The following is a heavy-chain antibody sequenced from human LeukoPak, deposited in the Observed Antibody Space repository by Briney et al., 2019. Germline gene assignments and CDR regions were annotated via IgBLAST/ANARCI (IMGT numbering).Heavy chain of an antibody. CDR2: SRSKVNSYTT. J-gene: IGHJ4*02. CDR3: AWGDAYCSGDCFSD. CDR1: GFTFSDHN. D-gene: IGHD2-21*02. Sequence: PGGSLRLSCAASGFTFSDHNIYWIRQAPGKGLEWIGRSRSKVNSYTTDYAASVRDRFTISRDESKSSVFLQMNGLKTEDTAVYYCAWGDAYCSGDCFSDWGQGTLVTVSA. V-gene: IGHV3-72*01.